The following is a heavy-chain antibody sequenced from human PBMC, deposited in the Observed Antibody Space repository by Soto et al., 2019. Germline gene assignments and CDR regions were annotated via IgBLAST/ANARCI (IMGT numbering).Heavy chain of an antibody. CDR2: ISGSGGST. D-gene: IGHD3-22*01. V-gene: IGHV3-23*01. CDR3: AKDRLNYYDSSGYPMQVDY. CDR1: GFTFSSYA. Sequence: GSLRLSCAASGFTFSSYAMSWVRQAPGKGLEWVSAISGSGGSTYYADSVKGRFTISRDNSKNTLYLQMNSLRAEDTAVYYCAKDRLNYYDSSGYPMQVDYWGQGTLVTVSS. J-gene: IGHJ4*02.